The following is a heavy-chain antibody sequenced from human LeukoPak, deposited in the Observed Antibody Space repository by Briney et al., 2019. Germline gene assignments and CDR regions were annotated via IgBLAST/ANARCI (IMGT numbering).Heavy chain of an antibody. D-gene: IGHD4-4*01. Sequence: GRSLRLSCAASGFTFDDYAMHWVRQAPGKGLEWVSGISWNSGSIGYADSVKGRFTISRDNAKNSLYLQMNSLRAEDTAVYYCARVTTVTRTYYYYGMDVWGQGTTVTVSS. CDR2: ISWNSGSI. V-gene: IGHV3-9*01. J-gene: IGHJ6*02. CDR3: ARVTTVTRTYYYYGMDV. CDR1: GFTFDDYA.